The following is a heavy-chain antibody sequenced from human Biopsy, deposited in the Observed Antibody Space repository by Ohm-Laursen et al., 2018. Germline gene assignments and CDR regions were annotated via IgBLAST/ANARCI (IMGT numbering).Heavy chain of an antibody. D-gene: IGHD2-2*01. CDR3: ARMPHFDY. CDR1: GGSISGYH. CDR2: ISYTGGI. J-gene: IGHJ4*02. Sequence: GTLSLTCTVSGGSISGYHWSWIRKSPGQGLEWLAYISYTGGITSNPSLNGRATMSLDTSKNQFPLRLIYVTAADTAVYYCARMPHFDYWGQGILVTVSS. V-gene: IGHV4-59*01.